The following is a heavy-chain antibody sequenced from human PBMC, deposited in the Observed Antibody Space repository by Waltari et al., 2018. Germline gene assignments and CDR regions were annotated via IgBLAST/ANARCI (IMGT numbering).Heavy chain of an antibody. V-gene: IGHV1-2*02. Sequence: VQSGSEVKKPGASVRVSCKAYGSTFTAFPLHWFRQTPNQRFEWMGWFNPKKGDSESAANFLGRVTMSRDTSINTVYLDLSGLRSDDTAVYFCARDPGPIVGAPDLWGQGTLVTVFS. J-gene: IGHJ5*02. CDR1: GSTFTAFP. CDR3: ARDPGPIVGAPDL. D-gene: IGHD1-26*01. CDR2: FNPKKGDS.